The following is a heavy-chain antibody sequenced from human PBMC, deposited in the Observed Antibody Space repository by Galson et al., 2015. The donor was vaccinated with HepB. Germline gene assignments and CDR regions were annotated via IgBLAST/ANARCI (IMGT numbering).Heavy chain of an antibody. V-gene: IGHV3-30-3*01. CDR1: RFTFTSYA. D-gene: IGHD4-17*01. Sequence: SLRLSCAASRFTFTSYAIHCVRHAPGKGLESVAVISYDGSNKYYADSVKGRFTISRDNSKNTLYLQMNSLRAEDTAVYYCARDVGSYGDTGDYWGQGTLVTVSS. CDR3: ARDVGSYGDTGDY. CDR2: ISYDGSNK. J-gene: IGHJ4*02.